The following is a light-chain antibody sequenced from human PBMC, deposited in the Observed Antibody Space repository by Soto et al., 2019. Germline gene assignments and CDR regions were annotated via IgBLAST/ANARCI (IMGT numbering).Light chain of an antibody. CDR3: GSWDSGLSAKV. Sequence: TLPPPVSPTPGQKVTISCSGSSSNIGGNSVSWYQQLPGTAPKLLIYDDNKRRSGIPDRFSGSKSGTSATLGFTEFQTGDEAAYQCGSWDSGLSAKVFGTGTKGTVL. CDR2: DDN. J-gene: IGLJ1*01. CDR1: SSNIGGNS. V-gene: IGLV1-51*01.